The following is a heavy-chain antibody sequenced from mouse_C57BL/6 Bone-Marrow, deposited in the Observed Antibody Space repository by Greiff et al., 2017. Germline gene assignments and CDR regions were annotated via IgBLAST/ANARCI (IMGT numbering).Heavy chain of an antibody. Sequence: VKLVESGAELARPGASVKLSCKASGYTFTSYGISWVKQRTGQGLEWIGEIYPRSGNTYYNEKFKGKATLTADKSSSTAYLQLSSLTSEDTAIYYCADAWFAYWGQGTLVTVSA. V-gene: IGHV1-81*01. CDR2: IYPRSGNT. CDR3: ADAWFAY. J-gene: IGHJ3*01. CDR1: GYTFTSYG.